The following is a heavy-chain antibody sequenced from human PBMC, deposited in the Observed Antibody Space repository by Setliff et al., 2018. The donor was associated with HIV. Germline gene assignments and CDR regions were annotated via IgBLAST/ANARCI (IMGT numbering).Heavy chain of an antibody. D-gene: IGHD2-21*02. V-gene: IGHV1-18*01. CDR2: ISPYNDIT. J-gene: IGHJ4*02. CDR1: GYTFISYG. Sequence: ASVKVSCKASGYTFISYGINWVRQAPGQGFEWLGWISPYNDITNYAQKLQGRVTMTTDTSTSTAYMELRSLRSDDTAVYYCARVGSVVVVTAIDYWGQGTLGTVPQ. CDR3: ARVGSVVVVTAIDY.